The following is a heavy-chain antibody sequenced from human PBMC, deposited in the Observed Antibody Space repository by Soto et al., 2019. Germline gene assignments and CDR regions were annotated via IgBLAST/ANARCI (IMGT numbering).Heavy chain of an antibody. V-gene: IGHV4-59*01. CDR1: GGSISSYY. J-gene: IGHJ4*02. D-gene: IGHD4-17*01. CDR2: IYYSGST. CDR3: ARDYGSYHFDY. Sequence: PSETLSLTCTVSGGSISSYYWSWIRQPPGKGLEWIGYIYYSGSTNYNPSLKSRVTISVDTSKNQFSLKLSSVTAADTAVYYCARDYGSYHFDYWGQGTLVNVSS.